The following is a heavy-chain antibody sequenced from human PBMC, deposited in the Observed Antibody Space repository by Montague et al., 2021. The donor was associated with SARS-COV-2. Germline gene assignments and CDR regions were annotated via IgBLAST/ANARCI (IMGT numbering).Heavy chain of an antibody. CDR2: IGTAGDT. CDR3: ARAPLDYDILAGGAFDI. CDR1: GFTFSSYD. J-gene: IGHJ3*02. D-gene: IGHD3-9*01. V-gene: IGHV3-13*04. Sequence: SLRLSCAAAGFTFSSYDMHWVRQATGKGLEWVSAIGTAGDTYYPGSVKGRFTISRENAKNSLYLQMNSLRAGDTAVYYCARAPLDYDILAGGAFDIWSQGTMVTVSS.